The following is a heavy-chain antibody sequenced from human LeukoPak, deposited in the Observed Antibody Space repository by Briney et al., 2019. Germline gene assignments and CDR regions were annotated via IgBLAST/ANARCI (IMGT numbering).Heavy chain of an antibody. CDR2: IIPILGIA. V-gene: IGHV1-69*04. D-gene: IGHD2-2*01. Sequence: GASVKVSCKASGGTFSSYTISWVRQAPGQGLEWVGRIIPILGIANYAQKFQGRVTITADKSTSTAYMELSSLRSEDTAVYYCAREGVVPAADGGWFDPWGQGTLVTVSS. CDR3: AREGVVPAADGGWFDP. CDR1: GGTFSSYT. J-gene: IGHJ5*02.